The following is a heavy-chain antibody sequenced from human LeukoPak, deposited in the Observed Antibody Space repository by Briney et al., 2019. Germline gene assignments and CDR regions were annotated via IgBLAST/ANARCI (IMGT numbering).Heavy chain of an antibody. V-gene: IGHV3-9*01. CDR2: ISWNSGSI. Sequence: GRSLRLSCAASGFTFDDYAMHWVRQAPGKGLEWVSCISWNSGSIGYAYSVKGRFTISRDNAKNSLYLKMPRLRAEDTALYYCAKGTSIAEAWLYYYYGMDVWGHGTTVTVSS. CDR3: AKGTSIAEAWLYYYYGMDV. D-gene: IGHD6-6*01. J-gene: IGHJ6*02. CDR1: GFTFDDYA.